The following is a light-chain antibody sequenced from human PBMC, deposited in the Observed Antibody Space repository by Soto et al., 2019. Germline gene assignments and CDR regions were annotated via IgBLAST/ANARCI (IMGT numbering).Light chain of an antibody. CDR3: SSYAGSNNLV. Sequence: QSALTQPPSASGSPGQSVTISCSGTSSDVGGYNYVSWYQQHPGKAPKLMIFEVSKRPSGVPDRLSGSKSGNTASLTVSGLQTEDEADYYCSSYAGSNNLVFGGGTQLTVL. J-gene: IGLJ3*02. V-gene: IGLV2-8*01. CDR1: SSDVGGYNY. CDR2: EVS.